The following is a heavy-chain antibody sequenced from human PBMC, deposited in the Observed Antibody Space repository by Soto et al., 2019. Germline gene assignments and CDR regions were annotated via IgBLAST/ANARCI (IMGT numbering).Heavy chain of an antibody. CDR1: GGSVDGYY. J-gene: IGHJ5*02. D-gene: IGHD3-3*01. CDR3: ATRITVFGLLIPPFDP. Sequence: PSETLSLTCAVYGGSVDGYYWNWISQPPGKGLEWIGEINHTVGTHYNPSIKSRVPIPVVTSKNQFSHRLSSVTAADTAIYYCATRITVFGLLIPPFDPWGQGTQVTVS. CDR2: INHTVGT. V-gene: IGHV4-34*01.